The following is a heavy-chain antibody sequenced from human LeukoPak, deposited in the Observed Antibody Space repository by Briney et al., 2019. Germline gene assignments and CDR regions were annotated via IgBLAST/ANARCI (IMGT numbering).Heavy chain of an antibody. Sequence: SETLSLTCTVSGGSISSSSYYWSWIRQPPGKGLEWIGYIYYSGSTNYNPSLKGRVTISVDTSKNQSSLKLSSVTAADTAVYYCARGQLRYFDWSSYDAFDIWGQGTMVTVSS. CDR1: GGSISSSSYY. D-gene: IGHD3-9*01. V-gene: IGHV4-61*01. J-gene: IGHJ3*02. CDR2: IYYSGST. CDR3: ARGQLRYFDWSSYDAFDI.